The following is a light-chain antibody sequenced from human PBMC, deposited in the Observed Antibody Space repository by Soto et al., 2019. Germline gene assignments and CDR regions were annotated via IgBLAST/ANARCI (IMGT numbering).Light chain of an antibody. Sequence: QSALTQPPSVSGAPGHRVTISCAGSSSNIGANYAVHWYQQLPGTAPKLLIYDYNKRPSGVPDRFSGSKSGTSASLAITGLQAEDEADYYCQSYDSSQPGWGFGTGTKV. CDR3: QSYDSSQPGWG. CDR1: SSNIGANYA. V-gene: IGLV1-40*01. CDR2: DYN. J-gene: IGLJ1*01.